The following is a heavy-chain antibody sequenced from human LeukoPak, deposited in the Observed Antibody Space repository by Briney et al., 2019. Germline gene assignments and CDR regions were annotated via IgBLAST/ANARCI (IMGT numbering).Heavy chain of an antibody. V-gene: IGHV3-33*08. J-gene: IGHJ4*02. CDR2: IWYDGSNK. CDR3: ARDSADGGCGY. CDR1: GFTFSGSA. Sequence: PGGSLRLSCAASGFTFSGSAMHWVRQAPGKGLEWVAVIWYDGSNKYYADSVKGRFTISRDNSKNTLYLQMNSLRAEDTAVYYCARDSADGGCGYWGQGTLVTVSS. D-gene: IGHD2-15*01.